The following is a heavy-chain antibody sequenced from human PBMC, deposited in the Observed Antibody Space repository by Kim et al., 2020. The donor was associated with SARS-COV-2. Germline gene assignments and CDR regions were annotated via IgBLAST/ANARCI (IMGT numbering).Heavy chain of an antibody. J-gene: IGHJ4*02. CDR1: GFTFSDYY. CDR3: ARAYYYGSGERKSNDY. V-gene: IGHV3-11*01. D-gene: IGHD3-10*01. CDR2: ISSSGSTI. Sequence: GGSLRLSCAASGFTFSDYYMSWIRQAPGKGLEWVSYISSSGSTIYYADSVKGRFTISRDNAKNSLYLQMNSLRAEDTAVYYCARAYYYGSGERKSNDYWGQGTLVTVSS.